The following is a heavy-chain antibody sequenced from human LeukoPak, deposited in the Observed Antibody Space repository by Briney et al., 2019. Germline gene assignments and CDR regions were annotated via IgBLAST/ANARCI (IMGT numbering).Heavy chain of an antibody. D-gene: IGHD3-22*01. CDR3: ARVGYYDSRGFDY. Sequence: SETLSLTCTVSGGSISSYYWSWIRQPPGKGLEWIGYIYYSGSTNYNPSLKSRVTISVDTSKNQFSLKLSSVTAADTAVYYCARVGYYDSRGFDYWGQGTLVTVSS. J-gene: IGHJ4*02. CDR1: GGSISSYY. V-gene: IGHV4-59*01. CDR2: IYYSGST.